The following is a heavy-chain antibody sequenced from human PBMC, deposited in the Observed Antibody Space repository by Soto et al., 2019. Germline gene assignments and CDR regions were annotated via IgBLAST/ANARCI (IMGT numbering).Heavy chain of an antibody. J-gene: IGHJ4*02. Sequence: EVQLLQSGGGVVQPGGSLRLSCAVSGFSFNNYAMNWVRLAPGKGLEWVSSISGGGTGTYSADAVRGRFTISSDKSRNTVDLQMGSLRAEDTAVYYCAKGHYYDNVGNWVANQAFDSWGQGSLVTVSS. V-gene: IGHV3-23*01. CDR2: ISGGGTGT. CDR3: AKGHYYDNVGNWVANQAFDS. D-gene: IGHD3-22*01. CDR1: GFSFNNYA.